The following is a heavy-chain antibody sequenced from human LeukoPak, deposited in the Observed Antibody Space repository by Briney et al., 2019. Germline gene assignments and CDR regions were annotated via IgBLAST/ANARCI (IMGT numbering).Heavy chain of an antibody. CDR3: ARKYCSSVRCYDYFDY. CDR2: IYTSGST. V-gene: IGHV4-4*08. J-gene: IGHJ4*02. Sequence: SETLSLTCTVSGDSISGYYWSWIRQPPGEGLEWIGYIYTSGSTNYNPSLKGRVTMSVDTSKNQFSLKLRPVTAADTAVYYCARKYCSSVRCYDYFDYWGQGPLVTVSS. CDR1: GDSISGYY. D-gene: IGHD2-2*01.